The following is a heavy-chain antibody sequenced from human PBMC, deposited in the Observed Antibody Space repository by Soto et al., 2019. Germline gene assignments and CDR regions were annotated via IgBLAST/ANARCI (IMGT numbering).Heavy chain of an antibody. CDR2: IYPGDSDT. CDR3: ARHGYSSGWYTDYYGMDV. Sequence: PGESLKISCKGSGYSFTSYWIGWVRQMPGKGLEWMGIIYPGDSDTRYSPSFQGQVTISADKSISTAYLQWSSLKASDTAMYYCARHGYSSGWYTDYYGMDVRGQGTTVTVSS. CDR1: GYSFTSYW. J-gene: IGHJ6*02. D-gene: IGHD6-19*01. V-gene: IGHV5-51*01.